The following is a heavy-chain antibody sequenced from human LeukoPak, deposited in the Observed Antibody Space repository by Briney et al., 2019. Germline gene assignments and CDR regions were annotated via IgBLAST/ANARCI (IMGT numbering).Heavy chain of an antibody. CDR2: IYSGGTT. D-gene: IGHD3-10*01. V-gene: IGHV3-53*01. CDR1: GITLSANY. Sequence: GGSLKLSCAASGITLSANYMSWVRQAPGKGLEWVSVIYSGGTTVYADSVKGRFTISRDTSKNTLSLQMNSLRVEDTAIYYCARDRIGYMDVWGKGTSVIVSS. J-gene: IGHJ6*03. CDR3: ARDRIGYMDV.